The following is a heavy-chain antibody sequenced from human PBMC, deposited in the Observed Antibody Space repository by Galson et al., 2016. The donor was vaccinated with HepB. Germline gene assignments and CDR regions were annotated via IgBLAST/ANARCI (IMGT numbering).Heavy chain of an antibody. Sequence: SLRLSCAVSGFTFDDYAMHWVRQPPGKGLEWVSGITWNSGIVGYADSVKGRFTISRDSAKNSLFLQMSSLKPEDTALYYCAKALTPASVDDGFDSWGQGTLVTVSS. CDR2: ITWNSGIV. V-gene: IGHV3-9*01. CDR3: AKALTPASVDDGFDS. J-gene: IGHJ4*02. D-gene: IGHD5-12*01. CDR1: GFTFDDYA.